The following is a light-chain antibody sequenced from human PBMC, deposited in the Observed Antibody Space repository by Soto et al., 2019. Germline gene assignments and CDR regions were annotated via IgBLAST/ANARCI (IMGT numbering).Light chain of an antibody. CDR1: SSNIGNND. CDR2: ENN. J-gene: IGLJ2*01. CDR3: GAWDSSLSGGV. V-gene: IGLV1-51*02. Sequence: QSVLTQPPSVSAAPGQEVTISCSGSSSNIGNNDVSWYQQLPGTAPKLLIYENNKRPSGIPDRFSGSKSGTSATLGITGFQTGDEADYYCGAWDSSLSGGVFGGGTKLTVL.